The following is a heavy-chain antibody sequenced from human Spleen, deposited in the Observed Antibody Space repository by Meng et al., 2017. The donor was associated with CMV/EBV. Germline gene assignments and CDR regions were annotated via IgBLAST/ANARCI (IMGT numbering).Heavy chain of an antibody. CDR3: ASYIVVVPAAYYGMDV. CDR1: GGSISSNSYY. D-gene: IGHD2-2*01. CDR2: IRYSGST. Sequence: SETLSLTCTVSGGSISSNSYYWGWIRQPPGKGLEWIGSIRYSGSTYYNPSLKSRVTISVDTSKNQFSLKLSSVTAADTAVYYCASYIVVVPAAYYGMDVWGQGTTVTVSS. J-gene: IGHJ6*02. V-gene: IGHV4-39*07.